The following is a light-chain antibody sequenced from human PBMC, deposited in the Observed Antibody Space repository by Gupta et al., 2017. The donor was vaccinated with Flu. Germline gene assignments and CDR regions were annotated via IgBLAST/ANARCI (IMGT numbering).Light chain of an antibody. V-gene: IGKV3-15*01. CDR3: QQYNNWLSIT. J-gene: IGKJ5*01. CDR2: GAS. CDR1: QSFSSN. Sequence: EIVMTQSPATLSVSPGDRVTLSCRASQSFSSNLAWYQQKPGQAPRLISYGASTRAAGIPARYSASGSGTEFILTISSLQSEDFAVYYCQQYNNWLSITFGQGTRLEIK.